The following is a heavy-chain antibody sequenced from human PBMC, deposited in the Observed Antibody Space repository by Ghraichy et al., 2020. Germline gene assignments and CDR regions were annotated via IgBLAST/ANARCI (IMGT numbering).Heavy chain of an antibody. V-gene: IGHV3-20*04. CDR2: INWNGGSI. D-gene: IGHD3-22*01. CDR1: GFRFGDYG. CDR3: ARGSHYYDTSGYYSLDY. J-gene: IGHJ4*02. Sequence: LTCAASGFRFGDYGMNWVRQAPGKGLEWVSNINWNGGSIAYADSVKGRFTISRDNAENSLYLQMNSLTAEDTALYFCARGSHYYDTSGYYSLDYWGQGTLVTVSS.